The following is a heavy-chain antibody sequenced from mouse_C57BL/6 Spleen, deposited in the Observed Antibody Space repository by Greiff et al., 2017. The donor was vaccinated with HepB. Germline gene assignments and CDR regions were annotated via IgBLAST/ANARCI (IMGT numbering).Heavy chain of an antibody. Sequence: QVQLQQPGAELVKPGASVKMSCKASGYTFTSYWITWVKQRPGQGLEWIGDIYPGSGSTNYNEKFKSKATLTVDTSSSTAYMQLSSLTSEDSAVYYCARYVITTGHFDYWGQGTTLTVSS. J-gene: IGHJ2*01. CDR2: IYPGSGST. D-gene: IGHD1-1*01. V-gene: IGHV1-55*01. CDR3: ARYVITTGHFDY. CDR1: GYTFTSYW.